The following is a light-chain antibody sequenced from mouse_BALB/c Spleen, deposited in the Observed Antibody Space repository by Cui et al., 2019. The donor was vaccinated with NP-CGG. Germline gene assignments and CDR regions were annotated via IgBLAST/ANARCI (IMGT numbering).Light chain of an antibody. J-gene: IGLJ1*01. CDR1: TGAVTTSNY. CDR2: DTN. Sequence: QAVLTQASALTTSPGETVTLTCRSSTGAVTTSNYANWVQEKPDHLFTGLIGDTNNRAPGVTARFSGSLFEDKAALTITGAKTEDEAIYFCALWYSNHWVFGGGTKLTVL. V-gene: IGLV1*01. CDR3: ALWYSNHWV.